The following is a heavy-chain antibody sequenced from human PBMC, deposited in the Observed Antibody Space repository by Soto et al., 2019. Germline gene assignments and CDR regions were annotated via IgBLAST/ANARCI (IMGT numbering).Heavy chain of an antibody. CDR1: GFTFSSYG. V-gene: IGHV3-30*03. J-gene: IGHJ3*02. CDR2: ISYDGSNK. Sequence: GGSLRLSCAASGFTFSSYGMHWVRQAPGKGLEWVAVISYDGSNKYYADSVKGRFTISRDNSKNTLYLQMNSLRAEDTAVYYCARGLGYCSGGSCSGAFDIWGQGTMVTVSS. CDR3: ARGLGYCSGGSCSGAFDI. D-gene: IGHD2-15*01.